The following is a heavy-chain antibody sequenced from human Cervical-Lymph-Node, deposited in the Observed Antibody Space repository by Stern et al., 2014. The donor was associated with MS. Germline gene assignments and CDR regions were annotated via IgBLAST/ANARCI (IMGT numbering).Heavy chain of an antibody. D-gene: IGHD2-21*02. V-gene: IGHV1-8*01. CDR3: ARGVSAGVDY. J-gene: IGHJ4*02. Sequence: QMQLVQSGAEVKKPGASVKVSCKASGYTFSSLDINWVRQATGQGLEWMGWMSPNSGDTGYAQKFEGRVTMTRNTSINTAYMELSSLRSEDTAVYYCARGVSAGVDYWGQGTLLTVSS. CDR1: GYTFSSLD. CDR2: MSPNSGDT.